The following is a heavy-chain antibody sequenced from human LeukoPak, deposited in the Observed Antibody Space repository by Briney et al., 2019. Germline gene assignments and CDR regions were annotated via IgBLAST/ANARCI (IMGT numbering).Heavy chain of an antibody. Sequence: GASVKVSCKASGYTFTSYDINWVRQATGQGLEWMGWMNPNSGNTGYAQKFQGRVTITRNTSISTAYMELSSLRSEDTAVYYCARGRRTPRSYYYYYYMDVWGKGTTVTVSS. CDR3: ARGRRTPRSYYYYYYMDV. V-gene: IGHV1-8*03. D-gene: IGHD1-1*01. CDR2: MNPNSGNT. CDR1: GYTFTSYD. J-gene: IGHJ6*03.